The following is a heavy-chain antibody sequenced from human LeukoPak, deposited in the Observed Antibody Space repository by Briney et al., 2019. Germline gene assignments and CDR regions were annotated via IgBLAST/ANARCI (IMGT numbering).Heavy chain of an antibody. CDR1: SGPFSGCY. J-gene: IGHJ4*02. CDR3: ARGGGYCSSTSCYLGY. CDR2: INHSGST. D-gene: IGHD2-2*01. Sequence: SETLALPCAVYSGPFSGCYWSWMRQPPGKGLEWIGEINHSGSTNYNPSLKSRVTISVDTSKNQFSLKLSSVTAADTAVYYCARGGGYCSSTSCYLGYWGQGTLVTVSS. V-gene: IGHV4-34*01.